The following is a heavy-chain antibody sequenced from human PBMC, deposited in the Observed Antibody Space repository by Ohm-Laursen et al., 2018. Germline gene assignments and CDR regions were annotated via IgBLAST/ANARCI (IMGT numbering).Heavy chain of an antibody. CDR2: VSYDERYK. D-gene: IGHD2-15*01. V-gene: IGHV3-30*18. CDR1: GFTFNNFG. Sequence: SLRLSCSASGFTFNNFGMHWVRQAPGKGLEWVAVVSYDERYKNYVDSVKGRFTVSRDNSKDTLYLQMNSLRNEDTAIYYCAKDVGVAFAYDSRGQGTLVTVSS. CDR3: AKDVGVAFAYDS. J-gene: IGHJ4*02.